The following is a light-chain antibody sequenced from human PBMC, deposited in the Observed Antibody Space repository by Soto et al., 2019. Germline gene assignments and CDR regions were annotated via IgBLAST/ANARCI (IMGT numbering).Light chain of an antibody. J-gene: IGLJ2*01. CDR2: DVS. V-gene: IGLV2-14*03. Sequence: QSALTQPASESASPEQSITISCTGTSSDVGAYNYVSWYQQHPGKAPKLMIYDVSNRPSGVSNRFSGSKSGNTASLTISGLQAEDEADYYCSSYTSSSTLAFGGGTKLTVL. CDR3: SSYTSSSTLA. CDR1: SSDVGAYNY.